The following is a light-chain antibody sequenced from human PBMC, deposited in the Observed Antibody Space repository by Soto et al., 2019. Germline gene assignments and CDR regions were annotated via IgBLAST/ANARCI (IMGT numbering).Light chain of an antibody. J-gene: IGLJ2*01. CDR2: RNN. CDR1: SSNIGSNY. Sequence: QSVLTQPPSASGTPGQRVTISCSGSSSNIGSNYVYWYQQLPGTAPKLLIYRNNQRPSGVPDRFSGSKSGTSASLAISGLRSEDEADYYCAAWDDSLSGVVFGGGTKVXVL. V-gene: IGLV1-47*01. CDR3: AAWDDSLSGVV.